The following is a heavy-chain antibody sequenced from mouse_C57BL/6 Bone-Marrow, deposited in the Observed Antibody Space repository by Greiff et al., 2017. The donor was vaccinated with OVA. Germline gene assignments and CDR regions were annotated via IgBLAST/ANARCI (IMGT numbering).Heavy chain of an antibody. V-gene: IGHV1-81*01. D-gene: IGHD2-2*01. Sequence: VQLVESGAELARPGASVKLSCKASGYTFTSYGISWVKQRTGQGLEWIGEIYPRSGNTYYNEKFKGKATLTADKSSSTAYMELRSLTSEDSAVYFCARSGGLRRRFAYWGQGTLVTVSA. J-gene: IGHJ3*01. CDR2: IYPRSGNT. CDR1: GYTFTSYG. CDR3: ARSGGLRRRFAY.